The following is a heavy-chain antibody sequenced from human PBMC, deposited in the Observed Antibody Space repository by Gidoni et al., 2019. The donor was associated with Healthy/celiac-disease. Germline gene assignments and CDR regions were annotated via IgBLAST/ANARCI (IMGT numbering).Heavy chain of an antibody. CDR1: GFTFSSYS. Sequence: EVQLVESGGGLVQPGGSLRLSCAASGFTFSSYSMNWVRQAPGKGLEWVSYISSSSSTIYYADSVKGRFTISRDNAKNSLYLQMNSLRDEDTAVYYCARDGSGGTYYDYVWGSRPFDYWGQGTLVTVSS. J-gene: IGHJ4*02. V-gene: IGHV3-48*02. CDR3: ARDGSGGTYYDYVWGSRPFDY. CDR2: ISSSSSTI. D-gene: IGHD3-16*01.